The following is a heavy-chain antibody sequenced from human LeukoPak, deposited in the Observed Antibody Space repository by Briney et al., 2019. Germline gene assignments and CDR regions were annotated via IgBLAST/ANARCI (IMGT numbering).Heavy chain of an antibody. CDR2: IKQDGSEK. V-gene: IGHV3-7*03. CDR3: ARSRCSSTSCLYFQH. J-gene: IGHJ1*01. CDR1: GFTFSSYW. Sequence: GPLRLSCAASGFTFSSYWMSWVRQAPGKGLEWVANIKQDGSEKYYVDSVKGRFTISRDNAKNSLYLQMNSLRAEDTAVYYCARSRCSSTSCLYFQHWGQGTLVTVSS. D-gene: IGHD2-2*01.